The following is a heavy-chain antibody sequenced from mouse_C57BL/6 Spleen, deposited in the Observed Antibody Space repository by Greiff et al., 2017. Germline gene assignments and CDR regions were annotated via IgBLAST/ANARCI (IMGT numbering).Heavy chain of an antibody. J-gene: IGHJ1*03. D-gene: IGHD1-1*01. CDR3: ARPYGSSYWYFDV. V-gene: IGHV5-17*01. Sequence: DVHLVESGGGLVKPGGSLKISCAASGFTFSDYGMHWVRQAPEKGLEWVAYISSGSSTIYYADTVKGRFTISRDNAKNTLLLQMTSLRSEDTAMYYCARPYGSSYWYFDVWGTGTTVTVSS. CDR2: ISSGSSTI. CDR1: GFTFSDYG.